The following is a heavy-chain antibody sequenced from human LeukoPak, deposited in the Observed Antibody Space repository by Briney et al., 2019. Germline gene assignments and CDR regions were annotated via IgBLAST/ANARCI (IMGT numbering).Heavy chain of an antibody. CDR3: ARDLAGYNNH. CDR2: VSAYNGDT. Sequence: GASVKVSCKASGYTFATYGISWVRQAPGQGLEWMGWVSAYNGDTNYAQKFQGRVTMTIDSSTSTVYMELSSLRSEDTAVYYCARDLAGYNNHWGQGTLVTVSS. CDR1: GYTFATYG. D-gene: IGHD1-14*01. V-gene: IGHV1-18*01. J-gene: IGHJ5*02.